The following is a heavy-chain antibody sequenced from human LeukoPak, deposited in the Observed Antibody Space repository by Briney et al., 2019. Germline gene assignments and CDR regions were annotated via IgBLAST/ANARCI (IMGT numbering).Heavy chain of an antibody. J-gene: IGHJ4*02. CDR3: ARGLGTRWFFDY. V-gene: IGHV1-69*13. D-gene: IGHD1-1*01. CDR2: IIPVFGTT. Sequence: ASVKVSCKASGGTFSSYALSWMRQAPGQGLEWMGMIIPVFGTTIYAQKFQGRVTITADEPTTTAYMELRRLTSEDTAMYYCARGLGTRWFFDYWGQGTLVTVSS. CDR1: GGTFSSYA.